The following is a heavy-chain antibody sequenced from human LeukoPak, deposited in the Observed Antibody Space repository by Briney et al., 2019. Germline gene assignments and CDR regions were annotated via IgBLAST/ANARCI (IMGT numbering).Heavy chain of an antibody. CDR3: AVVGDSSSWAPFDY. Sequence: PSETLSLTCTVSGGSISSSSYYWGWIRQPPGKGLEWIGSIYYSGSTYYNPSLKSRVTISVDTSKNQFPLKLSSVTAADTAVYYCAVVGDSSSWAPFDYWGQGTLVTVSS. CDR2: IYYSGST. CDR1: GGSISSSSYY. D-gene: IGHD6-13*01. V-gene: IGHV4-39*01. J-gene: IGHJ4*02.